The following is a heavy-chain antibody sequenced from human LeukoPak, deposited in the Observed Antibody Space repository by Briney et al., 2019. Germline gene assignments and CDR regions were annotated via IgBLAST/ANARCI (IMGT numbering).Heavy chain of an antibody. J-gene: IGHJ4*02. CDR2: ISYDGSNK. CDR1: GFTFSSYG. CDR3: ARFPPLRGSGIEDY. V-gene: IGHV3-30*03. D-gene: IGHD3-10*01. Sequence: GGSLRLSCAASGFTFSSYGMHWVRQAPGKGLEWVAVISYDGSNKYYADSVKGRFTISRDNSKNTLYLQMNSLRAEDTAVYYCARFPPLRGSGIEDYWGQGTLVTVSS.